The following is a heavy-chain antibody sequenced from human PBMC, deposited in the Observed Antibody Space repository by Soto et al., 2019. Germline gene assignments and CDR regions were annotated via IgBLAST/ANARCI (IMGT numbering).Heavy chain of an antibody. CDR2: IHHSGST. CDR3: ARGVDSCSGYLS. Sequence: SETLSLTCALYGGSFDGYYWGGIRQSPGKGLEWIGEIHHSGSTKYNPSLKRRVSLPVDTSTKQFSLKMTSMTPADRGVYYCARGVDSCSGYLSWGPGTPVTVSS. D-gene: IGHD5-12*01. CDR1: GGSFDGYY. J-gene: IGHJ5*02. V-gene: IGHV4-34*01.